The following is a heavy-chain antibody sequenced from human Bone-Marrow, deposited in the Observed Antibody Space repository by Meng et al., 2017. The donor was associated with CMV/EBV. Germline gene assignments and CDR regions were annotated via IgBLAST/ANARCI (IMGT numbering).Heavy chain of an antibody. V-gene: IGHV3-33*06. CDR3: AKVGAYCSSTSCPRGYYGMDV. D-gene: IGHD2-2*01. J-gene: IGHJ6*02. CDR2: IWYDGSNK. Sequence: GESLKISCAASGFTFSSYGMHWVRQAPGKGLEWVAVIWYDGSNKYYADSVKGRFTISRDNSKNTLYLQMNSLRAEDTAVYYCAKVGAYCSSTSCPRGYYGMDVWGQGTTVTVSS. CDR1: GFTFSSYG.